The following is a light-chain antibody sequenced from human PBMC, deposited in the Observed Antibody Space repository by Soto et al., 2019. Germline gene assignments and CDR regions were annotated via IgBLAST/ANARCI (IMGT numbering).Light chain of an antibody. CDR3: QQRSNWPH. CDR2: GAS. Sequence: EIVMTQSPATLSVSPGERVTLSCRASQSVSRDLAWYQQKPGQSPRLLIYGASSRATGIPDRFSGSGSGTDFTLTINDLEPEDSAVYYCQQRSNWPHFGQGTRLEIK. CDR1: QSVSRD. V-gene: IGKV3-11*01. J-gene: IGKJ5*01.